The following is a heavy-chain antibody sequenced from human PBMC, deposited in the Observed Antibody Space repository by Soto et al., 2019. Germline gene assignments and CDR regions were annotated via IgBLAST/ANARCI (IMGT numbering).Heavy chain of an antibody. D-gene: IGHD3-9*01. CDR2: IKSKTDGGTT. V-gene: IGHV3-15*07. J-gene: IGHJ4*02. Sequence: SVSNAWMNWVRQAPGKGLEWVGRIKSKTDGGTTDYAAPVKGRFTISRDDSKNTLYLQMNSLKTEDTAVYYCTTDRTYYVFLPVYQSFDYWGQEPLLPVSS. CDR1: SVSNAW. CDR3: TTDRTYYVFLPVYQSFDY.